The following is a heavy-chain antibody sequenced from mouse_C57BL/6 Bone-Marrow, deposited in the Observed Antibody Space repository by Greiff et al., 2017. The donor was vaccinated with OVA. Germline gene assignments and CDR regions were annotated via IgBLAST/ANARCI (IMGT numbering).Heavy chain of an antibody. CDR3: VGRARLFDV. J-gene: IGHJ1*03. Sequence: EVQLVESGGGLVQPKGSLKLSCAASGFSFNTYAMNWVRQAPGKGLEWVARIRSKGNNYATYYADSVKDRFIISRDNAESMLYLQMNNLKTEYTAMYYCVGRARLFDVWGTGTTVTVSS. D-gene: IGHD1-2*01. CDR2: IRSKGNNYAT. CDR1: GFSFNTYA. V-gene: IGHV10-1*01.